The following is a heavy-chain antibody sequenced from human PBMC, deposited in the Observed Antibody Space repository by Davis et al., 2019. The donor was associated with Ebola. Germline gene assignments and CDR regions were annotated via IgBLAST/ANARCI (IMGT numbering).Heavy chain of an antibody. CDR2: IDPSDSYT. CDR3: ARLYGPGHYLNWYFNL. CDR1: GYSFTSYW. J-gene: IGHJ2*01. Sequence: KVSCKGSGYSFTSYWISWVRQMPGKGLEWIGRIDPSDSYTNYSPSFQGQVTISADKSIATAYLQWSSLKASDTAVYYCARLYGPGHYLNWYFNLWGRGTLVTVSS. D-gene: IGHD3-10*01. V-gene: IGHV5-10-1*01.